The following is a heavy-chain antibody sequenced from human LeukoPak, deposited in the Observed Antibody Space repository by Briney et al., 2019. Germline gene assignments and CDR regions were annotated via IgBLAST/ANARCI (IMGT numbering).Heavy chain of an antibody. J-gene: IGHJ4*02. Sequence: GGSLRLSCAASGFTFSTFAMIWVRQPPGKGLEWVSSIFPSGGEIHYADSVRGRFTISRDNSKSTLSLQMNSLRAEDTAIYDCAKARYSSSSNFDYWGQGTLVTVS. CDR1: GFTFSTFA. V-gene: IGHV3-23*01. CDR3: AKARYSSSSNFDY. D-gene: IGHD6-6*01. CDR2: IFPSGGEI.